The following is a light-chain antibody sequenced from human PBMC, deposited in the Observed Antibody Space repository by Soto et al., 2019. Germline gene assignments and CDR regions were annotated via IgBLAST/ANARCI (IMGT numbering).Light chain of an antibody. J-gene: IGKJ5*01. V-gene: IGKV3-20*01. CDR1: QSVSSNY. Sequence: EIVLTQSPGTLSLSPGERATLLCRASQSVSSNYLAWYQQKPGQAPSLLIYGASSRATGIPDRFSGSGSGTDFTLTISRLEAEDFGMYYCQQYGTSAPITFGQGTRVEIE. CDR3: QQYGTSAPIT. CDR2: GAS.